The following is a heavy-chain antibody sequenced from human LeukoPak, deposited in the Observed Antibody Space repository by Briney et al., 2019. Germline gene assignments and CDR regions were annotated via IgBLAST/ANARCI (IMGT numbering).Heavy chain of an antibody. D-gene: IGHD1-26*01. CDR1: GFTFSDYY. V-gene: IGHV3-11*04. CDR3: ARMGATQGYYYYYMDV. Sequence: GGSLRLSCAVSGFTFSDYYMNWIRQAPGKGLEWVSYISSSGSTIYYADSVKGRFTISRDNAKNSLYLQMNSLRAEDTAVYYCARMGATQGYYYYYMDVWGKGTTVTVSS. J-gene: IGHJ6*03. CDR2: ISSSGSTI.